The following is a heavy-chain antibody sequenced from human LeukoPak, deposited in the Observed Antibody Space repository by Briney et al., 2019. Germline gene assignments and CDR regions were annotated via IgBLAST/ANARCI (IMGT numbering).Heavy chain of an antibody. CDR1: GFIFSSYS. Sequence: GSLRLSCVASGFIFSSYSMNWVRQAPGKGLEWISYISSSGGTINYADSVKGRFTISRDNAQYSLHLLVDSLRVEDTAVYFCARGGLGSWTFDSWGQGALVTVSS. J-gene: IGHJ4*02. D-gene: IGHD1-26*01. CDR3: ARGGLGSWTFDS. CDR2: ISSSGGTI. V-gene: IGHV3-48*04.